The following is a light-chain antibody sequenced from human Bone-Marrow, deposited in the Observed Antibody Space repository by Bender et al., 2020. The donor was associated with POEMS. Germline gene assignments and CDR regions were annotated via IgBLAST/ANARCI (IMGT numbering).Light chain of an antibody. V-gene: IGLV1-36*01. CDR1: TSNIGNNA. CDR2: YDD. CDR3: ATWDDTLNGVV. Sequence: QSLLTQPPSVSEAPSQRVTISCSGSTSNIGNNAVSWYQQLPGTAPKLLIYYDDLLPSGVSDRFSGSKSGTSASLAISGLHSGDEADYYCATWDDTLNGVVFGGGTKLTVL. J-gene: IGLJ2*01.